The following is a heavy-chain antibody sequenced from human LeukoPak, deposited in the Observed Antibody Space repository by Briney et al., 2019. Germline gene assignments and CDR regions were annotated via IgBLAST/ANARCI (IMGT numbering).Heavy chain of an antibody. J-gene: IGHJ6*02. V-gene: IGHV3-48*03. CDR1: GFIFSRYE. CDR3: ARDGSGWPYYYYGMDV. Sequence: GGSLRLSCVASGFIFSRYEMNWVRQAPGKGLEWVSYISTSGSGIYYADSVKGRFTISRDNAKNSLYLQMNSLRAEDTAVYYCARDGSGWPYYYYGMDVWGQGTTVTVSS. D-gene: IGHD6-19*01. CDR2: ISTSGSGI.